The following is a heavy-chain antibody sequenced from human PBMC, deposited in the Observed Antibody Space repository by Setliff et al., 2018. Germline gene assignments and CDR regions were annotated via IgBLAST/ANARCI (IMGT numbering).Heavy chain of an antibody. V-gene: IGHV3-74*01. D-gene: IGHD3-22*01. CDR1: GFTLSTYW. CDR2: INSDGSTT. J-gene: IGHJ5*02. CDR3: ARGARLYETDHHYYGWLDP. Sequence: GSLRLSCAASGFTLSTYWIHWVRQAPRKGLVWVSRINSDGSTTTYADSVKGRFTISRDNAKNSLYLQMNNLRAEDTAVYHCARGARLYETDHHYYGWLDPWGQGTLVTVSS.